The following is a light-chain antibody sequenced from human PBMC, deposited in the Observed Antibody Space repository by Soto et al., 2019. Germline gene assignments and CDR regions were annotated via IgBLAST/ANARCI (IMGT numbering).Light chain of an antibody. Sequence: NFMLTQPHSVSESPGKTVTISCTGSSGSIASNYVQWYQQRPGSAPTTVIYEDNQRPSGVPDRFSGSIDSSSNSASLTIPGLKTEDEADYYCQSYDSSNHVVFGGGTKLTFL. CDR2: EDN. J-gene: IGLJ2*01. CDR3: QSYDSSNHVV. V-gene: IGLV6-57*02. CDR1: SGSIASNY.